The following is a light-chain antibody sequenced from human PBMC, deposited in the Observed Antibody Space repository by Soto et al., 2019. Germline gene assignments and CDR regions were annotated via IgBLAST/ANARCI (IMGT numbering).Light chain of an antibody. Sequence: DIQMTHSPSTLSASVGDRVTITCRASQSISSWLAWYQQKPGKAPKLLIYDASSLESGVPSRFSGSGSGTEFTLTISSLQPDDFGTYYCQHYHSYPWTFGQGTKVDIK. CDR3: QHYHSYPWT. CDR1: QSISSW. CDR2: DAS. J-gene: IGKJ1*01. V-gene: IGKV1-5*01.